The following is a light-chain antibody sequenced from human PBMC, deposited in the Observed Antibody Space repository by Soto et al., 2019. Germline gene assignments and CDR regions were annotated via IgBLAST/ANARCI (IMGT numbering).Light chain of an antibody. CDR1: QGIRNH. J-gene: IGKJ1*01. V-gene: IGKV1-17*01. CDR3: LQHDSYPWT. Sequence: DIQMTQSPSSLSASVGDRVIITCLASQGIRNHLGWYQQKPGKVPKHLIYAASRLHTGVPSRFSGSGSGTEFILTISSLQTEDFATYYCLQHDSYPWTFGQGTKVEIK. CDR2: AAS.